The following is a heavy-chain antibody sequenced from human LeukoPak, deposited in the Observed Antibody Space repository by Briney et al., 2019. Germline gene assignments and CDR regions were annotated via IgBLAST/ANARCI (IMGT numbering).Heavy chain of an antibody. V-gene: IGHV1-69*04. Sequence: SVKGSCKASGGTFSGYAISWVRQAPGQGLEWMGRIIPILGIANYAQKFQGRVTITADKSTSTAYMELSSLRSEDTAVYYCARAVPENKTIRPGYFDYWGQGTLVTVSS. CDR2: IIPILGIA. CDR1: GGTFSGYA. CDR3: ARAVPENKTIRPGYFDY. D-gene: IGHD1-14*01. J-gene: IGHJ4*02.